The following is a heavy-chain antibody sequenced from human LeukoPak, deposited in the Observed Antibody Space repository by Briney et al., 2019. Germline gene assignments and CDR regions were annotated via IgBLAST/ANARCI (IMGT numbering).Heavy chain of an antibody. Sequence: SETLSLTCTVSGGSISSYYWSWIRQPPGKGLEWIGYIYYSGSTNYNPSLKSRVTISVDTSKNQFSLKLSSVTAADTAVYYCAGGPPWDNWNDEFYAFDIWGQGTMVTVSS. CDR3: AGGPPWDNWNDEFYAFDI. V-gene: IGHV4-59*01. CDR1: GGSISSYY. D-gene: IGHD1-20*01. CDR2: IYYSGST. J-gene: IGHJ3*02.